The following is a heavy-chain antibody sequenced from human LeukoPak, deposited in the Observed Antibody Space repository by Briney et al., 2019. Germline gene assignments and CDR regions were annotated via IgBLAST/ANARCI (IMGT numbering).Heavy chain of an antibody. CDR2: IIPIFGTA. Sequence: ASVKVSCKASGGTFSSYAISWVRQAAGQGLEWMGGIIPIFGTANYAQKFQGRVTITADESTSTAYMELSSLRSEDTAVYYCARDYQYSSSPGYDYWGQGTLVTVSS. CDR3: ARDYQYSSSPGYDY. J-gene: IGHJ4*02. D-gene: IGHD6-6*01. CDR1: GGTFSSYA. V-gene: IGHV1-69*13.